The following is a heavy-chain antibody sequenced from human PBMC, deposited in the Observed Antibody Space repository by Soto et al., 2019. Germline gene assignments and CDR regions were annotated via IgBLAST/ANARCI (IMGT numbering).Heavy chain of an antibody. V-gene: IGHV3-15*07. D-gene: IGHD3-22*01. CDR1: SVSNAW. J-gene: IGHJ4*02. CDR3: TTDLPHYYDSSGYYYYFDY. CDR2: IKSKTDGGTT. Sequence: SVSNAWMNWVRQAPGKGLEWVGRIKSKTDGGTTDYAAPVKGRFTISRDDSKNTLYLQMNSLKTEDTAVYYCTTDLPHYYDSSGYYYYFDYWGQGTLVTVSS.